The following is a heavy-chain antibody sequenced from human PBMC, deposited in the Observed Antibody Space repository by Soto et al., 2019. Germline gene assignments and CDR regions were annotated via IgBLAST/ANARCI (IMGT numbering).Heavy chain of an antibody. CDR1: GFTFSIYA. CDR3: AREIERLLGY. Sequence: QVQRVESGGGVVQPGRSLRLSCEASGFTFSIYAMHWVRQAPGKGLEWVAVISYDGRNKYYADSVKGRFTISRDNPKNTLYLQMNSLRAEGTAVYYCAREIERLLGYWGQGTLVNVSS. V-gene: IGHV3-30*04. J-gene: IGHJ4*02. CDR2: ISYDGRNK. D-gene: IGHD3-3*01.